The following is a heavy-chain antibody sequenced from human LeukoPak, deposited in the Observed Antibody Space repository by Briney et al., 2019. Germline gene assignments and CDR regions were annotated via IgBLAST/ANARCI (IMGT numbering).Heavy chain of an antibody. CDR2: ISGSGGST. Sequence: PGGSLRLSCAASGFTFSSYAMSWVRQAPGKGLEWVSAISGSGGSTYYADSVKGRFTISRDNSKSTLYLRMNSLRAEDTAVYYCAKDCLSHEGLKDYWGQGTLVTVSS. J-gene: IGHJ4*02. V-gene: IGHV3-23*01. CDR3: AKDCLSHEGLKDY. CDR1: GFTFSSYA.